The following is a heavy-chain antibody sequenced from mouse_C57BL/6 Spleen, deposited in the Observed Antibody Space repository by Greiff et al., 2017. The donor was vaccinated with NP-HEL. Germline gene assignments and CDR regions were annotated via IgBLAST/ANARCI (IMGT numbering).Heavy chain of an antibody. Sequence: EVQLPQSGAELVRPGASVKLSCTASGFNIKDDYMHWVKQRPEQGLEWIGWIDPENGDTEYASKFQGKATITADTSSNTAYLQLSSLTSEDTAVYYCTTGGNWYFDVWGTGTTVTVSS. J-gene: IGHJ1*03. CDR3: TTGGNWYFDV. CDR2: IDPENGDT. D-gene: IGHD1-1*01. CDR1: GFNIKDDY. V-gene: IGHV14-4*01.